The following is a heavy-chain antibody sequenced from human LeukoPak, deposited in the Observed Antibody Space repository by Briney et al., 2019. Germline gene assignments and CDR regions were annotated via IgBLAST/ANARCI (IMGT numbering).Heavy chain of an antibody. V-gene: IGHV4-39*07. D-gene: IGHD2-2*01. Sequence: SETLSLTCTVSGGSISSSNYYWGWIRQPPGKGLEWIGSIYYSGSTYYNPSLKSRVTISVDTSKNQFSLKLSSVTAADTAVYYCARGRVVPAATNWFDPWGQGTLVTVSS. CDR1: GGSISSSNYY. J-gene: IGHJ5*02. CDR3: ARGRVVPAATNWFDP. CDR2: IYYSGST.